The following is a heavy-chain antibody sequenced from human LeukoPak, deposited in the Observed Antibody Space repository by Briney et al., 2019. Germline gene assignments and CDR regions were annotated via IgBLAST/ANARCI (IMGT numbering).Heavy chain of an antibody. V-gene: IGHV1-69*05. D-gene: IGHD5-24*01. CDR3: ARERWLQSALEYYFDY. J-gene: IGHJ4*02. CDR1: GGTFSSYA. CDR2: IIPIFGTA. Sequence: ASVTVSCKASGGTFSSYAISWVRQAPGQGLEWMGGIIPIFGTANYAQKFQGRVTITTDESTSTAYMELSSLRSEDTAVYYCARERWLQSALEYYFDYWGQGTLVTVSS.